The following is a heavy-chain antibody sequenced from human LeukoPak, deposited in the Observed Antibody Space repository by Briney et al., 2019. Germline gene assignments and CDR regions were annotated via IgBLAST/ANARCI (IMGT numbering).Heavy chain of an antibody. V-gene: IGHV3-23*01. D-gene: IGHD3-10*01. J-gene: IGHJ1*01. CDR1: GFAFRNYD. CDR3: AEGVLGAGSLLEYFQH. Sequence: PGGSLRLSCAASGFAFRNYDMIWVRQAPGRGLEWVSGITTDGSGAYYADSVKGRFTVSRDNSKNTVFLQMNSLRGEDAAIYYCAEGVLGAGSLLEYFQHWGQGTLVTVSS. CDR2: ITTDGSGA.